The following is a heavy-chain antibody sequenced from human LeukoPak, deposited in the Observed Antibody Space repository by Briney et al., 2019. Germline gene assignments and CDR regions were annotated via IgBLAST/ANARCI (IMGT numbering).Heavy chain of an antibody. CDR1: GSTFSRHA. CDR3: ARGGFDF. CDR2: IWDDGSND. Sequence: GRSLRLSCAASGSTFSRHAMHWVRQAPGKGPEWVAVIWDDGSNDYYANSVKGRFAISRDNAKNSLYLQMNSLRAEDTAVYYCARGGFDFWGQGTMVTVSS. V-gene: IGHV3-33*01. J-gene: IGHJ3*01.